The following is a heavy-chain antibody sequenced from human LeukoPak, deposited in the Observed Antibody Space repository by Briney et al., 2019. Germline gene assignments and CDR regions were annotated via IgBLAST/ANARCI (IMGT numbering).Heavy chain of an antibody. V-gene: IGHV4-39*01. Sequence: SETLSLTCTVSGGSISSSSYYWGWIRQPPGKGLEWIGSIYYSGSTYYNPSLKSRVTISVDTSKNQFSLKLSSVTAADTAVYYCGYSSGWYSFDYWGQGTLVTVSS. J-gene: IGHJ4*02. CDR2: IYYSGST. D-gene: IGHD6-19*01. CDR3: GYSSGWYSFDY. CDR1: GGSISSSSYY.